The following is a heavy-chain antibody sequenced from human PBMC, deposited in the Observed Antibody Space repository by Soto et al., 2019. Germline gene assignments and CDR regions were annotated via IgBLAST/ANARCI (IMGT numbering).Heavy chain of an antibody. Sequence: QVQLVQSGAEVKKPGSSVKVSCKASGGTFSSYAISWVRQAPGQGLEWMGGIIPIFGTANYAQKFQGRVTITADKSTSTAYMELSSLRSEDTAVYYCARDQGLRPVSDYYYYGMDVWGQGTTVTVSS. V-gene: IGHV1-69*06. CDR2: IIPIFGTA. CDR3: ARDQGLRPVSDYYYYGMDV. J-gene: IGHJ6*02. D-gene: IGHD4-17*01. CDR1: GGTFSSYA.